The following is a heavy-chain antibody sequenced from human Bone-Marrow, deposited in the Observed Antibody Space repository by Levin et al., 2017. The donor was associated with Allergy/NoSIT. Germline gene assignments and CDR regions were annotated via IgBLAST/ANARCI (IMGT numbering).Heavy chain of an antibody. J-gene: IGHJ4*02. D-gene: IGHD3-16*01. Sequence: LSLTCAASGFTFSSFGMHWVRQAPGKGLEWVAVTSSDETEKNYVDSVKGRFTISRDNSKNTLYLQMNSLRPEDTAVYYCAKGHDYLRGPFDYWGQGTLVTVSS. CDR3: AKGHDYLRGPFDY. CDR2: TSSDETEK. CDR1: GFTFSSFG. V-gene: IGHV3-30*18.